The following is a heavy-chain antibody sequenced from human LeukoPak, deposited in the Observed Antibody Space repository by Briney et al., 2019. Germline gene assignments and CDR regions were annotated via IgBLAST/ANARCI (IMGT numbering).Heavy chain of an antibody. CDR1: RFTFSSYG. J-gene: IGHJ4*02. CDR2: IQYDGSHE. CDR3: ARVGKNGWDFDH. D-gene: IGHD6-19*01. V-gene: IGHV3-30*02. Sequence: GGSLRLSCAVSRFTFSSYGMHWGRGAPGKGRGGGAYIQYDGSHEQHADSVNGRFSISRDNAKNSLYLQMTSLRDDDTAVYYCARVGKNGWDFDHWGQGTLVTVSS.